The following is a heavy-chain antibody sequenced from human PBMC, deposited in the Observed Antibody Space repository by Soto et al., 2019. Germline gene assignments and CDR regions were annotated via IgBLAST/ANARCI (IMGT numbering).Heavy chain of an antibody. J-gene: IGHJ4*02. CDR1: VFTFSSYA. Sequence: PRGSLRLSCAASVFTFSSYAMGWVRQGPGKGLEWVAVVSIGGSTHYADSVRGRFTISRDNSKNTLSLQMNSLTAEDTAVYFCAKRRGAGGHFDYWGQGALVTVSS. V-gene: IGHV3-23*01. D-gene: IGHD2-15*01. CDR2: VSIGGST. CDR3: AKRRGAGGHFDY.